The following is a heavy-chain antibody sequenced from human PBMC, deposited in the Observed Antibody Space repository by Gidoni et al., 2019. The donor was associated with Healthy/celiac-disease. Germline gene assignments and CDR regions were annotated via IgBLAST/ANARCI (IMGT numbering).Heavy chain of an antibody. CDR3: ARVLHGYDRFYYYYYMDV. J-gene: IGHJ6*03. D-gene: IGHD3-22*01. CDR2: INPSGST. Sequence: QVQLQASGPGLVTPSQTLSLTCTISCGSISRVVYYWSWIRQHPGRGLEWIVYINPSGSTYYNPSLKSLVTISLYKSKNQFALKLSSVTAADTAVYYCARVLHGYDRFYYYYYMDVWGKGTTVTVSS. V-gene: IGHV4-31*01. CDR1: CGSISRVVYY.